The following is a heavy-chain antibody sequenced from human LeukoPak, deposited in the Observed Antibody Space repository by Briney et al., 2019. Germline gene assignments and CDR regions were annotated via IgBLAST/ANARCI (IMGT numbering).Heavy chain of an antibody. CDR1: GFTFSSYE. CDR2: ISSSGSTI. D-gene: IGHD3-10*01. V-gene: IGHV3-48*03. CDR3: ASNALWFGDDRDY. Sequence: GGSLRLSCAASGFTFSSYEMNWVRQAPGKGLEWVSYISSSGSTIYYADSVKGRFTISRDNAKNSLYLQMNSLRAEDTAVYYCASNALWFGDDRDYWGQGTLVTVSS. J-gene: IGHJ4*02.